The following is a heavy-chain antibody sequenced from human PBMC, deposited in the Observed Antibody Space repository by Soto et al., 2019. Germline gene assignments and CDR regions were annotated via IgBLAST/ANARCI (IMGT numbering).Heavy chain of an antibody. J-gene: IGHJ4*02. CDR3: ARDGGRHSGWIDY. CDR1: VGTFSSYS. Sequence: QVQLVQSVAEVKKPGSSVKVSCKASVGTFSSYSINWVRQAPGQGLEWMGEIIPIFGTANYAQKFQGRVTITADESTSTAYMELSSLSYEDTAVYYCARDGGRHSGWIDYWGQGTLVTVSS. CDR2: IIPIFGTA. D-gene: IGHD1-26*01. V-gene: IGHV1-69*01.